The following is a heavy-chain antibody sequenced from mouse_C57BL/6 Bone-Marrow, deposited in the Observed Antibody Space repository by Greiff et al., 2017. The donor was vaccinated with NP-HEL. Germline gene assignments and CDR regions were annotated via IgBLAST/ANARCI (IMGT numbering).Heavy chain of an antibody. CDR3: ARSELLWLPRDD. J-gene: IGHJ2*01. D-gene: IGHD2-2*01. CDR2: IDPSDSYT. CDR1: GYTFTSYW. Sequence: VQLQQPGAELVMPGASVKLSCKASGYTFTSYWMHWVKQRPGQGLEWIGEIDPSDSYTNYNQKFKGKSTLTVDKSSSTAYMQLSSLTSEDSAVYYCARSELLWLPRDDWGQGTTLTVSS. V-gene: IGHV1-69*01.